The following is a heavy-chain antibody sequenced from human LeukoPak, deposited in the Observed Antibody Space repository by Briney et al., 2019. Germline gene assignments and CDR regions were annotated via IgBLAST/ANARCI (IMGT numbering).Heavy chain of an antibody. D-gene: IGHD3-3*01. Sequence: SETLSLTCTVSGGSISSGDYYWNWIRQPPGKGLEWIGYIHYSGSTYYNPSLQSRVTISRDTSKNQFSLRLGSVTAADASLYYCARHIQSSTIFGVVRFDPWGQGTLVTVSS. CDR2: IHYSGST. V-gene: IGHV4-30-4*08. CDR1: GGSISSGDYY. J-gene: IGHJ5*02. CDR3: ARHIQSSTIFGVVRFDP.